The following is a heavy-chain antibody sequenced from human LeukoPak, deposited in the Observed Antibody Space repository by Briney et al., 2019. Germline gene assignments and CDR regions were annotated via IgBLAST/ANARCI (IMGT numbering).Heavy chain of an antibody. CDR2: VDPEDGET. CDR3: ARADGYKNLDY. CDR1: GYTFTDYY. J-gene: IGHJ4*02. Sequence: ASVKVSCKVSGYTFTDYYMHWVQQAPGKGLEWMGLVDPEDGETIYAEKFQGRVTITADTSTDTAYMELSSLRSEDTAVYYCARADGYKNLDYWGQGTLVTVSS. V-gene: IGHV1-69-2*01. D-gene: IGHD5-24*01.